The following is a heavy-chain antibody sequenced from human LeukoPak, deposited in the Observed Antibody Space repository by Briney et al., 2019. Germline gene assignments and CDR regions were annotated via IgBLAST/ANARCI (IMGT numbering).Heavy chain of an antibody. J-gene: IGHJ6*02. CDR1: GFTFSSYA. Sequence: GRSLRLSCAASGFTFSSYAMHWVRQAPGKGLEWVAVISYDGSNKYYADSVKGRFTISRDNSKNTLHLQMNSLRAEDTAVYYCARVERWLQRAYYYGMDVWGQGTTVTVSS. CDR2: ISYDGSNK. CDR3: ARVERWLQRAYYYGMDV. V-gene: IGHV3-30-3*01. D-gene: IGHD5-24*01.